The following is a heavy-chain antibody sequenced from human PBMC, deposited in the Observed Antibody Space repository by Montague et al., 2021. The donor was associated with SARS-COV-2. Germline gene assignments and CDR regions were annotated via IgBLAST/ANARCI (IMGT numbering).Heavy chain of an antibody. CDR1: GGSISSYY. CDR3: ARDTGEYCSGGSCLYGMDV. D-gene: IGHD2-15*01. CDR2: IYYSGST. Sequence: SETLSLTCTVSGGSISSYYWSWIRQPPGKGLEWIGYIYYSGSTNYNPSLKSRVTISVDTSKNQFSPKLSSVTAADTAVCCCARDTGEYCSGGSCLYGMDVWGQGTTVTVSS. J-gene: IGHJ6*02. V-gene: IGHV4-59*01.